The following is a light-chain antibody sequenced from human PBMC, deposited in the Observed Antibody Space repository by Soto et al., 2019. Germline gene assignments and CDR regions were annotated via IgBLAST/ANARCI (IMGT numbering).Light chain of an antibody. CDR1: QSVFYSSNNKYY. CDR3: QQYYSTPYA. J-gene: IGKJ2*01. V-gene: IGKV4-1*01. CDR2: WAS. Sequence: DIVMTQSPDSLAVSLGERATINCRSSQSVFYSSNNKYYLAWYQQKPGQPPKLLIYWASTRESGVPDRFSGSGSGTDFTLTTTSLQAEDVAVYYCQQYYSTPYAFGQGTKLDIK.